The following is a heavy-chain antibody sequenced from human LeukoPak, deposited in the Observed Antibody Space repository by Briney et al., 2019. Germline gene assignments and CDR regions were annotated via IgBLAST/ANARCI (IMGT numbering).Heavy chain of an antibody. CDR3: ARERSAAGLYNWFDP. V-gene: IGHV3-7*01. CDR1: GSTFSSFW. D-gene: IGHD6-13*01. J-gene: IGHJ5*02. CDR2: IKQDGSEK. Sequence: GGSLRLSCAASGSTFSSFWMSWVRQAPGKGLEWVANIKQDGSEKYFVDSVKGRFTISRDNAKNSLYLQMNSLRAEDTAVYYCARERSAAGLYNWFDPWGQGTLVTVSS.